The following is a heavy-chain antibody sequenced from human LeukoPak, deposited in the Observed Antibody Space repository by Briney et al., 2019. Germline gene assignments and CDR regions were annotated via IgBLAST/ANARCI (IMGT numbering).Heavy chain of an antibody. CDR3: ARVIDDQGNWFDP. D-gene: IGHD3-3*01. V-gene: IGHV1-69*06. CDR1: GGTFSSSA. J-gene: IGHJ5*02. CDR2: IIPMFDTT. Sequence: ASVKVSCKASGGTFSSSAISWVRQAPGQGLEWMGGIIPMFDTTNYAQKFQGRVTITADKSTSTAYMELRSLRFDDTAVYYCARVIDDQGNWFDPWGQGTLVTVSS.